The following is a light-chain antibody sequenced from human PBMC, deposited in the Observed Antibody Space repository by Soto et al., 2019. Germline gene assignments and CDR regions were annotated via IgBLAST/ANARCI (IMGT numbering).Light chain of an antibody. V-gene: IGKV3-20*01. CDR3: QPYCSPPPLP. CDR2: GAS. J-gene: IGKJ4*01. CDR1: QSVSSSY. Sequence: EIVLTQSPGTLSLSPEERATLSCRASQSVSSSYLAWYQQKPGQAPRLLIYGASSRATGIPDRFSGSGSGTDFNLTISRLEPDDFAVYYCQPYCSPPPLPFGGGTKVEIK.